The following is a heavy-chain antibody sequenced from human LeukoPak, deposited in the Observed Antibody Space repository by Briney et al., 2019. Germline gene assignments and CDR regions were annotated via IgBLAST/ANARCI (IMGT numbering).Heavy chain of an antibody. J-gene: IGHJ4*02. D-gene: IGHD3-10*01. CDR2: IIPIFGTA. CDR3: ARAPTLWSFDY. Sequence: ASAKVSCKASGGTFSSYAISWVRQAPGQGLKWMGGIIPIFGTANYAQKFQGRVTITAAESTSTAYMELSSLRSEDTAVYYCARAPTLWSFDYWGQGTLVTVSS. CDR1: GGTFSSYA. V-gene: IGHV1-69*13.